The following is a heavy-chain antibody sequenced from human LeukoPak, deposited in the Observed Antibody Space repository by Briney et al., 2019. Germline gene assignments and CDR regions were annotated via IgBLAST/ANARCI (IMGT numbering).Heavy chain of an antibody. Sequence: ASVKVSCKASGYTFTSYGISWVRQAPGQGLEWMGWISAYNGNTNYAQKLQGRVTMTTDTSTSTAYKELRSLRSDDTAVYYCARESKGFVVVPAAYDYWGQGTLVTVSS. CDR2: ISAYNGNT. CDR3: ARESKGFVVVPAAYDY. CDR1: GYTFTSYG. V-gene: IGHV1-18*01. J-gene: IGHJ4*02. D-gene: IGHD2-2*01.